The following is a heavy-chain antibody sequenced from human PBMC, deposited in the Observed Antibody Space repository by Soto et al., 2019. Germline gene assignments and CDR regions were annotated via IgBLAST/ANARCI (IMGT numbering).Heavy chain of an antibody. CDR2: ISWNSGSI. CDR3: AKDRAISYYYYMDV. V-gene: IGHV3-9*01. J-gene: IGHJ6*03. Sequence: GGSLRLSCAASGFTFDDYAMHWVRQAPGKGLEWVSGISWNSGSIGYADSVKGRFTISRDNAKNSLYLQMNSLRAEDTALYYCAKDRAISYYYYMDVWGKGTTVTVSS. CDR1: GFTFDDYA. D-gene: IGHD3-3*01.